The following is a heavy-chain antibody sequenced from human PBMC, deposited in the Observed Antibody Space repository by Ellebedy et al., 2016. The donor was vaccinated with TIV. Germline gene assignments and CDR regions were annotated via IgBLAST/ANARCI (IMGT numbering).Heavy chain of an antibody. D-gene: IGHD3-10*01. CDR3: ARDGTMVRGGHPDLDY. CDR1: GYTFTGYY. Sequence: ASVKVSCXASGYTFTGYYMHWVRQAPGQGLEWMGWINPNSGGTNYAQKFQGRVTMTRDTSISTAYMELSRLRSDDTAVYYCARDGTMVRGGHPDLDYWGQGTLVTVSS. J-gene: IGHJ4*02. CDR2: INPNSGGT. V-gene: IGHV1-2*02.